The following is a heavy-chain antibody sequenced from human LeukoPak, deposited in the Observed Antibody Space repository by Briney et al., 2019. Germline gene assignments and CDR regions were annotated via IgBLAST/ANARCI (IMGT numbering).Heavy chain of an antibody. Sequence: SVKVSCKASGGTFSSYAISWVRQAPGQGLEWMGGIIPIFGTANYAQKFQGRVTITADESTSSAYMELSSLRSEDTAVYYCARDYYDSSGYTGFDYWGQGTLVTVSS. J-gene: IGHJ4*02. CDR1: GGTFSSYA. V-gene: IGHV1-69*13. CDR3: ARDYYDSSGYTGFDY. D-gene: IGHD3-22*01. CDR2: IIPIFGTA.